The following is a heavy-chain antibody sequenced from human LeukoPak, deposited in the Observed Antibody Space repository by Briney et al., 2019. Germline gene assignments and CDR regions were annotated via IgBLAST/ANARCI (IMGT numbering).Heavy chain of an antibody. Sequence: GGSLRLSCAASGFTFSSYAMHWVRQAPGKGLEWVAVISYDGSNKYYADSVKGRFTISRDNSKNTLYLQMNSLRAEDTAVYYCAKERSYCGGDCYSLESWGQGTLVTVSS. CDR2: ISYDGSNK. V-gene: IGHV3-30-3*01. D-gene: IGHD2-21*02. J-gene: IGHJ5*02. CDR1: GFTFSSYA. CDR3: AKERSYCGGDCYSLES.